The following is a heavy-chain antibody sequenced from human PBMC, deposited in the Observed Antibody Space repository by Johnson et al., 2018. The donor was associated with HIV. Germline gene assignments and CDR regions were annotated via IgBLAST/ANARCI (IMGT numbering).Heavy chain of an antibody. J-gene: IGHJ3*02. CDR2: ISSSGSTI. CDR1: GFTFSDYY. V-gene: IGHV3-11*04. Sequence: QMLLVESGGGLVKPGGSLRLSCAASGFTFSDYYMSWIRQAPGKGLEWVSYISSSGSTIYYADSVKGRFTISRDNAKNSLYLQMNTLRAEDTAVYYCARERGYYYGSGSYLDAFDIWGQGTMVTVSS. D-gene: IGHD3-10*01. CDR3: ARERGYYYGSGSYLDAFDI.